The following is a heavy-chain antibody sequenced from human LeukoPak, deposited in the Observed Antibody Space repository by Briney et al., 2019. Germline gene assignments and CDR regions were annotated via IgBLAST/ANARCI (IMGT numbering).Heavy chain of an antibody. V-gene: IGHV3-21*01. CDR3: AREAGSSGYIVY. CDR1: GFTFSSYW. J-gene: IGHJ4*02. D-gene: IGHD3-22*01. CDR2: ISSSSSYI. Sequence: GGSLRLSCAASGFTFSSYWMSWVRQAPGKGLEWVSSISSSSSYIYYADSVKGRFTISRDNAKNSLYLQMNSLRAEDTAVYYCAREAGSSGYIVYWGQGTLVTVSS.